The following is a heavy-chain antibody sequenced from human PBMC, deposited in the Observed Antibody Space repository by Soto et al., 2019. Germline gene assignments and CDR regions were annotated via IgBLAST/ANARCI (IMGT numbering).Heavy chain of an antibody. D-gene: IGHD4-4*01. CDR2: IWSAGSNK. CDR3: ATDGNSNPTYHHYYLDV. Sequence: QVPLVESGGGVVQPGRSLRLSCAASGFTFSSCGMHWVRQAPGKGLAWVAVIWSAGSNKYYADSVKGRFVISRDNSKNALYPHSLRPRAEATAVYYYATDGNSNPTYHHYYLDVWGKVQTVTV. CDR1: GFTFSSCG. J-gene: IGHJ6*03. V-gene: IGHV3-33*01.